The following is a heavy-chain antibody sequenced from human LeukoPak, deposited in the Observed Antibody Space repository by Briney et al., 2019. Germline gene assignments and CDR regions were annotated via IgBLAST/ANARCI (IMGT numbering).Heavy chain of an antibody. Sequence: GGSLRLSCAASGFTVSSNYMSWVRQAPGKGLEWVSVIYSGGSTYYADSVKGRFTISRDNSKDTLYLQMNSLRAEDTAVYYCAKATHNWNPFDPWGQGTLVTVSS. J-gene: IGHJ5*02. CDR2: IYSGGST. CDR1: GFTVSSNY. D-gene: IGHD1-1*01. CDR3: AKATHNWNPFDP. V-gene: IGHV3-66*01.